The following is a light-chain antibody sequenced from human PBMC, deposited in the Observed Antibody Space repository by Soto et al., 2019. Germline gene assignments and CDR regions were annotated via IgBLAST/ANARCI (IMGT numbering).Light chain of an antibody. CDR3: SSYTSSSTLV. CDR1: SSDVGGYNY. CDR2: DVS. Sequence: QSALTQPASVSGSPGQSITISCTGTSSDVGGYNYVSWYQHHPGKAPKLMIYDVSNRPSGVSNRFSGSKSGNTASLTISGLHAEDEADYYCSSYTSSSTLVLGGGTKLTVL. J-gene: IGLJ3*02. V-gene: IGLV2-14*03.